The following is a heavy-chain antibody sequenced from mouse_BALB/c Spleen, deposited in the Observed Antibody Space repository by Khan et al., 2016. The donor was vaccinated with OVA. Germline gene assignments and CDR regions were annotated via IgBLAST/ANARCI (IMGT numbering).Heavy chain of an antibody. J-gene: IGHJ4*01. Sequence: QVQLKQSGPELKKPGETVKISCKASGHTVTNFGMNWVKQAPGKGLKWMGWINTYTGEPTYADDFNGRFAFSLEASASTAYLQINNLTNEDTATYFCARPPYFAYAMDNGGQGTSVTVSS. V-gene: IGHV9-3-1*01. CDR3: ARPPYFAYAMDN. CDR1: GHTVTNFG. CDR2: INTYTGEP. D-gene: IGHD2-10*01.